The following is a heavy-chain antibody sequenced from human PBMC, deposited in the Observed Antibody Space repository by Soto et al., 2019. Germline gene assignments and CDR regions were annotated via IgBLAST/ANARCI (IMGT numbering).Heavy chain of an antibody. CDR3: ARSKYGDYHIDY. J-gene: IGHJ4*02. CDR2: IYSSGST. V-gene: IGHV4-31*03. Sequence: SETLSLTCTVSGGSINSGGYYWSWIRQHPGQGLEWIGYIYSSGSTYYNPSLKSGVTISVDTSKNQFSLKLSSVTAADTAVYYCARSKYGDYHIDYWGQGTLVTVSS. CDR1: GGSINSGGYY. D-gene: IGHD4-17*01.